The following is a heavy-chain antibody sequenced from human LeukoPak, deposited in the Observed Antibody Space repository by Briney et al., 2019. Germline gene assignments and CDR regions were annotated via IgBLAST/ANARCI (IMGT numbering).Heavy chain of an antibody. Sequence: SETLSLTCTVSGGSISSGGYYWSWIRQHPGKGLEWIGYIYYSGSTYYNPSLKSRVTISVDTSKNQISLKLSSVTAADTAVYYCARVEYDSSGYYYVGGAFDIWGQGTMVTVSS. D-gene: IGHD3-22*01. CDR3: ARVEYDSSGYYYVGGAFDI. CDR1: GGSISSGGYY. J-gene: IGHJ3*02. CDR2: IYYSGST. V-gene: IGHV4-31*03.